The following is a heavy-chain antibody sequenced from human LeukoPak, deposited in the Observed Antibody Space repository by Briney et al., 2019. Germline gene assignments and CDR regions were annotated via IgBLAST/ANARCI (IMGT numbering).Heavy chain of an antibody. D-gene: IGHD3-16*01. CDR3: TRGAGWLIDY. J-gene: IGHJ4*02. CDR2: FHNSGTS. V-gene: IGHV4-59*01. CDR1: DDSISDYY. Sequence: PSETLSFTCTVSDDSISDYYRGWIRQPPGKGLEWIGYFHNSGTSTYNPSLKSRVTISADTSKNQLSLKLNSLTTADTAVYYCTRGAGWLIDYWGQGILVTVSS.